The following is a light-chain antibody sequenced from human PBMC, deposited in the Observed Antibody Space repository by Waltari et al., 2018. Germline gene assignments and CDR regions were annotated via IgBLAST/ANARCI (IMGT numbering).Light chain of an antibody. CDR3: CSYAGSSVSV. CDR2: DVN. Sequence: QSALTQTATVSGSPGQSITISCTGSSSDVGKYNLVSWYRQHPGEAPKLIIYDVNKRPLGVSNRFSGSKSRNTASLTISGLQAADEADYYCCSYAGSSVSVFGGGTK. J-gene: IGLJ3*02. V-gene: IGLV2-23*02. CDR1: SSDVGKYNL.